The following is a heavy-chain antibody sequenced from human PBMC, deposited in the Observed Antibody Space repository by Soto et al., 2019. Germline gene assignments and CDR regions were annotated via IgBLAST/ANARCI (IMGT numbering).Heavy chain of an antibody. V-gene: IGHV3-30-3*01. CDR2: ISYDGGVG. CDR3: ARVGGTETYYFDN. CDR1: GFTFSIYA. J-gene: IGHJ4*02. Sequence: QVQLVESGGGVVQPGRSLRLSCAASGFTFSIYAMHWIRQAPGKGLEWVAVISYDGGVGYYADSVKGRFTVSRDNSKNPVYFQMNSVRADDTGVYYCARVGGTETYYFDNWGQGNLVTVSS. D-gene: IGHD1-26*01.